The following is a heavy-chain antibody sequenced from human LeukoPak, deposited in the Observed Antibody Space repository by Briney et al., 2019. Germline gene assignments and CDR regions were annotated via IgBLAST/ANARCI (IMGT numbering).Heavy chain of an antibody. V-gene: IGHV3-23*01. J-gene: IGHJ6*02. D-gene: IGHD3-10*01. Sequence: PGGSLRLSCAASGFTFSSYAMSWVRQAPGKGLEWVSAISGSGGSTYYADSVKGRFTISRDNSKNTLYLQMNSLRAEDTAVYYCAKAGRSGHYYGSGSYWDYYYYGMDVWGQGTTVTVSS. CDR2: ISGSGGST. CDR1: GFTFSSYA. CDR3: AKAGRSGHYYGSGSYWDYYYYGMDV.